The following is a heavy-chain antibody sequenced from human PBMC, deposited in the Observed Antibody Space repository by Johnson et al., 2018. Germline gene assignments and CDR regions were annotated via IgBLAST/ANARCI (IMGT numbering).Heavy chain of an antibody. CDR1: GFTVSSNY. J-gene: IGHJ3*02. CDR2: IYSGGST. D-gene: IGHD3-3*01. V-gene: IGHV3-53*01. CDR3: AIFGVVDAFDI. Sequence: VQLVESGGGLIQXGGSLRLSCAASGFTVSSNYMSWVRQAPGKGLEWVSVIYSGGSTYYADSVKGRFTISSDNSKNTLYLQMNSLRAEDTAVYYCAIFGVVDAFDIWGQGTMVTVSS.